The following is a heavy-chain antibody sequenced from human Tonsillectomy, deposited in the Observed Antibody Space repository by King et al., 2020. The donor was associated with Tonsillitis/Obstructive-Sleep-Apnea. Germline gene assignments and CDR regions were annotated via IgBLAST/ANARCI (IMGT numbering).Heavy chain of an antibody. J-gene: IGHJ6*02. V-gene: IGHV3-23*04. CDR2: ISGSGGST. D-gene: IGHD3-22*01. Sequence: EVQLVESGGGLVQPGGSLRLSCAASGFTFSSYAMSWVRQAPGKGLEWVSAISGSGGSTYYADSVKGRFTISRDNSKNTLYLQMNSLRAEDTAVYYCAKDGASSGYYIYYYRIDVWGQGTTVTVSS. CDR1: GFTFSSYA. CDR3: AKDGASSGYYIYYYRIDV.